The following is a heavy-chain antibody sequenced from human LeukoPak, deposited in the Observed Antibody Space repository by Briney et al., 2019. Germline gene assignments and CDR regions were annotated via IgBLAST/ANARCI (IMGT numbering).Heavy chain of an antibody. CDR3: AKELEQLVIDY. CDR1: GFTFSSYS. V-gene: IGHV3-48*01. Sequence: GGSLRLSCAASGFTFSSYSMNWVRQAPGKGLEWVSYISSGGSSVYYADSVKGRFTISRDNAKNSLYLQMNNLRADDTAVYYCAKELEQLVIDYWGQGTLVTVSS. D-gene: IGHD6-6*01. CDR2: ISSGGSSV. J-gene: IGHJ4*02.